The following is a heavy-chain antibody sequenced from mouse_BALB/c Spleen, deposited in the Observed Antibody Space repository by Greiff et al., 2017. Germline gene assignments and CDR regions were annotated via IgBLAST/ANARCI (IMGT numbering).Heavy chain of an antibody. CDR1: GDSITSGY. CDR3: ASPIYYDYEGFAY. V-gene: IGHV3-8*02. CDR2: ISYSGST. D-gene: IGHD2-4*01. J-gene: IGHJ3*01. Sequence: EVKLVESGPSLVKPSQTLSLTCSVTGDSITSGYWNWIRKFPGNKLEYMGYISYSGSTYYNPSLKSRISITRDTSKNQYYLQLNSVTTEDTATYYCASPIYYDYEGFAYWGQGTLVTVSA.